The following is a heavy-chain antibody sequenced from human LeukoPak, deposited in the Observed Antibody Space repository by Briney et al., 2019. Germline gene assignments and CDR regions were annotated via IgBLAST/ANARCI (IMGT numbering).Heavy chain of an antibody. J-gene: IGHJ4*02. CDR3: ARGFLDFWSGYRKYFDY. Sequence: SETLSLTCAVYGGSFSGYYWSWIRQPPGKGLEWIGEINHSGSTNYNPSLKSRVTISVDTSKNQFSLKLSSVTAADTAVYHCARGFLDFWSGYRKYFDYWGQGTLVTVSS. CDR1: GGSFSGYY. CDR2: INHSGST. D-gene: IGHD3-3*01. V-gene: IGHV4-34*01.